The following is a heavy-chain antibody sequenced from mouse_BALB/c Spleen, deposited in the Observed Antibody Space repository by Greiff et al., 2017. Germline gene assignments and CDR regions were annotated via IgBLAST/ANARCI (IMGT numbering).Heavy chain of an antibody. CDR1: GYTFTNYW. V-gene: IGHV1-63*02. D-gene: IGHD2-1*01. J-gene: IGHJ3*01. CDR3: ARSGNYRFAY. CDR2: IYPGGGYT. Sequence: QVQLQESGAELVRPGASVKISCKASGYTFTNYWLGWVKQRPGHGLEWIGDIYPGGGYTNYNEKFKGKATLTADTSSSTAYMQLSSLTSEDSAVYFCARSGNYRFAYWGQGTLVTVSS.